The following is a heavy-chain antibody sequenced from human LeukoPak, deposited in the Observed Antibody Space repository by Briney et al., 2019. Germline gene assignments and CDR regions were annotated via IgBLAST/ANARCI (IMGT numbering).Heavy chain of an antibody. Sequence: SETLSLTCAVSRYSISSGYYWAWIRQPPGKGLEWIGSIYHSGSTYYTPSLKSRVTISVDTSKNQFSLKLSSVTAADTAVYYCARVYCSGGSCYTYYFDYWGQGTLVTVS. CDR3: ARVYCSGGSCYTYYFDY. D-gene: IGHD2-15*01. CDR1: RYSISSGYY. V-gene: IGHV4-38-2*01. J-gene: IGHJ4*02. CDR2: IYHSGST.